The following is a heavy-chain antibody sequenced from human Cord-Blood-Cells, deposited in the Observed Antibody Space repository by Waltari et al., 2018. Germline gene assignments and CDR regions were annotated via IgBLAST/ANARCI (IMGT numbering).Heavy chain of an antibody. J-gene: IGHJ4*02. CDR3: ARRDIVGATDN. D-gene: IGHD1-26*01. Sequence: QLQLQESGPGLVKPSETLSLTCTVSGGSISSSSSYWSWIRQPPGKGLEWIGSIYYRGSTYHNSCLKSRVTISVDTSKNQFSLKLSSVTAADTAVYYCARRDIVGATDNWGQGTLVTGSS. CDR1: GGSISSSSSY. V-gene: IGHV4-39*01. CDR2: IYYRGST.